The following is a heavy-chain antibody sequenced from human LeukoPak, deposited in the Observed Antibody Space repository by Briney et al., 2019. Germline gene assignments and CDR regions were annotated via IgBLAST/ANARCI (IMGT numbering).Heavy chain of an antibody. Sequence: ASVKVSCKTSGYIFAHNGISWVRQAPGQGPEWMGWISAYNGDTNYAQNFQGRVTMTRDTSTSTVYMELSSLRSEGTAVYYCATDIRWLQGAFDIWGQGTMVTVSS. J-gene: IGHJ3*02. V-gene: IGHV1-18*01. CDR1: GYIFAHNG. D-gene: IGHD5-24*01. CDR2: ISAYNGDT. CDR3: ATDIRWLQGAFDI.